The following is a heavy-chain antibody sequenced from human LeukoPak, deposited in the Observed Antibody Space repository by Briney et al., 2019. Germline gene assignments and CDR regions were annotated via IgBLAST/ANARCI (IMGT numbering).Heavy chain of an antibody. CDR1: GDSISGSKYF. J-gene: IGHJ4*02. CDR3: ARVGSGLNLYYFDY. V-gene: IGHV4-39*07. Sequence: AETLSLTCTVFGDSISGSKYFWGWIRQPPGKGLEWIGNFYSGGSTYYNPSLKRRVAISEDTSGKQFSLRLGSVTAADTAVYFCARVGSGLNLYYFDYWGQGVLVTVSS. CDR2: FYSGGST. D-gene: IGHD3-3*01.